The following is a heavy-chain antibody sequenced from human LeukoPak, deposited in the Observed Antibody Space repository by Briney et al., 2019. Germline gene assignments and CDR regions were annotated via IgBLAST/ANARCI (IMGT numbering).Heavy chain of an antibody. Sequence: GXSLRLSCAASGFTFSSYSMNWVRQAPGKGLEWVSYISSSSSTIYYADSVKGRFTISRDNAKNSLYLQMNSLRAEDTAVYYCARDLHSYGYWGQGTLVTVSS. CDR3: ARDLHSYGY. CDR2: ISSSSSTI. J-gene: IGHJ4*02. CDR1: GFTFSSYS. D-gene: IGHD5-18*01. V-gene: IGHV3-48*01.